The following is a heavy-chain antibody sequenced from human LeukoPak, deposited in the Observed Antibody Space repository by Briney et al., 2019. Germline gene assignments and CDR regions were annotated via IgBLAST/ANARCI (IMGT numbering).Heavy chain of an antibody. Sequence: PPETLSLTCTVSGGSVNGDNYYWSWIRQPPGKGLEWIGYIYYSGSTNYNPSLKSRVTMSVDTSKNQLSLKLSSVTAADTAVYYCARDYHGSSWYYFDYWGQGTLVTVAS. D-gene: IGHD6-13*01. CDR1: GGSVNGDNYY. V-gene: IGHV4-61*01. CDR3: ARDYHGSSWYYFDY. J-gene: IGHJ4*02. CDR2: IYYSGST.